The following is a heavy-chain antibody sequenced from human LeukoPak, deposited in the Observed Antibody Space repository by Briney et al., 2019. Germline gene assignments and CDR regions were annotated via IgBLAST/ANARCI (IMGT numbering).Heavy chain of an antibody. CDR3: ARVPPGPSGYYPNYFDH. J-gene: IGHJ4*02. V-gene: IGHV3-7*01. CDR2: IKQDGSEK. Sequence: GGSLRLSCAASGFTFSSYWMSWVRQAPGKGLEWVANIKQDGSEKYYVDSVKGRFTISRDNAKNSLYLQMNSLRAEDTAVYYCARVPPGPSGYYPNYFDHWGQGTLVTVSS. CDR1: GFTFSSYW. D-gene: IGHD3-22*01.